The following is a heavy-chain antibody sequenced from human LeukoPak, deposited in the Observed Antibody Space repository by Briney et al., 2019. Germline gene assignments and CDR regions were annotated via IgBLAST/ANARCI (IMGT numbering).Heavy chain of an antibody. V-gene: IGHV3-21*01. J-gene: IGHJ4*02. CDR2: ISSSSTYI. Sequence: GGSLRLSCAASGLTLNYYNMNWVRQAPGKGLEWVSSISSSSTYIYYADSVKGRFTISKDNAKNTVYLQMNSLRAEDTAVYYCVSFYETYWGRGTLVTASS. CDR1: GLTLNYYN. CDR3: VSFYETY. D-gene: IGHD2/OR15-2a*01.